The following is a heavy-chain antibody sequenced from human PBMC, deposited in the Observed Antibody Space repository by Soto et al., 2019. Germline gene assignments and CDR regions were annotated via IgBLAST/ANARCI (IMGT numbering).Heavy chain of an antibody. J-gene: IGHJ4*02. CDR1: GYTFTSYG. CDR3: AREYYYDSSGYYSY. CDR2: ISAYNGNT. Sequence: GASVKVSCKASGYTFTSYGISWVRQAPGQGLEWMGWISAYNGNTNYAQKLQGRVTMTTDTSTSTAYMELRSLRSDDTAVYYCAREYYYDSSGYYSYWGQGTLVTVSS. V-gene: IGHV1-18*01. D-gene: IGHD3-22*01.